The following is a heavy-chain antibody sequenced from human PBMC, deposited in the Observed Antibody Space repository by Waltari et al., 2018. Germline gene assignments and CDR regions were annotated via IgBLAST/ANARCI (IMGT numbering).Heavy chain of an antibody. CDR2: IWYDGSNK. D-gene: IGHD1-26*01. CDR1: GLTFRSSG. J-gene: IGHJ2*01. Sequence: QVQLVESGGGVVQPGRSLRLSCAASGLTFRSSGLHWVRQAPSKGLEGVAVIWYDGSNKYYADSVKGRFTISRDNSKNTLYLQMNSLRAEDTAVYYCAKDWGSSSGSYYFDVGWYFDLWGRGTLVTVSS. CDR3: AKDWGSSSGSYYFDVGWYFDL. V-gene: IGHV3-33*06.